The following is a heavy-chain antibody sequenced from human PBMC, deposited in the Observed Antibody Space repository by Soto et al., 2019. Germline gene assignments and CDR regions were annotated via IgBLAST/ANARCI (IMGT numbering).Heavy chain of an antibody. CDR2: INHSGST. CDR1: GGSFSGYY. J-gene: IGHJ6*03. Sequence: SETLSLTCAVYGGSFSGYYWSWIRQPPGKGLEWIGEINHSGSTNYNPSLKSRVTISVDTSKNQFSLKLSSVTAADTAVYYCARGEERYSGYDYPRYMDVWGKGTTVTVS. V-gene: IGHV4-34*01. D-gene: IGHD5-12*01. CDR3: ARGEERYSGYDYPRYMDV.